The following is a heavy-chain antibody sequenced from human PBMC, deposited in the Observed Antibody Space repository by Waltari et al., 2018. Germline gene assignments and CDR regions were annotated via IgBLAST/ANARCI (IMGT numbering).Heavy chain of an antibody. CDR1: GFTFDDYA. V-gene: IGHV3-9*01. Sequence: EVQLVESGGGLVQPGRSLRLSCAASGFTFDDYAMHWVRQAPGKGLEWVSGISWNSGSIGYADSVKGRFTISRDNAKNSLYLQMNSLRAKDTALYYCAKDPTPYYYDSSGTLLGAFDIWGQGTMVTVSS. CDR2: ISWNSGSI. D-gene: IGHD3-22*01. J-gene: IGHJ3*02. CDR3: AKDPTPYYYDSSGTLLGAFDI.